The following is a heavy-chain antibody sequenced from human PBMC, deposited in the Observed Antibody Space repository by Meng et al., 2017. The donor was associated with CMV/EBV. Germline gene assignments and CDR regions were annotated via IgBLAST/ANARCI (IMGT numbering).Heavy chain of an antibody. V-gene: IGHV3-21*01. CDR1: GFTFSRYT. CDR3: ARHTVAGRGGWFDP. J-gene: IGHJ5*02. D-gene: IGHD6-19*01. CDR2: ISGGGTHI. Sequence: GGSLRLSCPASGFTFSRYTMNWVRQPPGKGLEWISSISGGGTHINYADSMKGRFTISRDNANNSLDLQMNSLRAEDTAVYYCARHTVAGRGGWFDPWGQGTLVTVSS.